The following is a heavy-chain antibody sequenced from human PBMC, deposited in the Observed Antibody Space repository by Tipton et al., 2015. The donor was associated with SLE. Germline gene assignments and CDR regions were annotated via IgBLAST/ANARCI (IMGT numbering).Heavy chain of an antibody. CDR1: GFTFSTFA. CDR2: IAYDGSYE. V-gene: IGHV3-30*04. J-gene: IGHJ4*02. D-gene: IGHD2-15*01. Sequence: SLRLSCAASGFTFSTFAMHWVRQAPGKGLEWVATIAYDGSYEYYADSVKGRFTISRDNSKNTLYLQMNSLRTEDTAVYYCARDLGSWGFDYWGQGTLVTVSS. CDR3: ARDLGSWGFDY.